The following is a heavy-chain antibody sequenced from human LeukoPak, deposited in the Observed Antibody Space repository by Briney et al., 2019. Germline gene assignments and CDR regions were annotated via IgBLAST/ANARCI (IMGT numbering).Heavy chain of an antibody. Sequence: PSETLSLTCAVYGGSFSGCYWSWIRQPPGKGLEWIGEINHSGSTNYNPSLKSRVTISVDTSKNQFSLKLSSVTAADTAVYYCARGLGQPYYYYYYMDVWGKGTTVTVSS. CDR1: GGSFSGCY. V-gene: IGHV4-34*01. J-gene: IGHJ6*03. CDR2: INHSGST. CDR3: ARGLGQPYYYYYYMDV. D-gene: IGHD6-13*01.